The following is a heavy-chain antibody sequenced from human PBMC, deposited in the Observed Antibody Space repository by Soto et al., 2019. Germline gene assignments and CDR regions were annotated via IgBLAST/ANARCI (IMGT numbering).Heavy chain of an antibody. CDR3: AKGDRSDSVAKVDN. V-gene: IGHV3-23*01. CDR2: ISGSGGST. J-gene: IGHJ4*02. CDR1: GFTFTTYA. D-gene: IGHD3-22*01. Sequence: GGSLGRSCAAYGFTFTTYAMSWVRQTPGKGLEWVYGISGSGGSTYYADFVEGRFTISRDSAKSTLYLQMNSLRVEDTAVYFCAKGDRSDSVAKVDNWGQRNPVTVRS.